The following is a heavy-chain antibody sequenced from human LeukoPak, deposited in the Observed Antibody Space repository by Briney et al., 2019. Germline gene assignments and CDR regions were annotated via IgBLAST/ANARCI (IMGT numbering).Heavy chain of an antibody. D-gene: IGHD3-10*01. CDR1: GGSISSGDFC. CDR3: ARRWGSGSHTDWFDT. J-gene: IGHJ5*02. V-gene: IGHV4-30-4*01. CDR2: ISNTGSA. Sequence: TPSQTLSLTCTVSGGSISSGDFCWSWIRQPPGKDQEWIAYISNTGSAASHPSLKSRVTISMDTSKNQFFLKLTSVTAADTAVYYCARRWGSGSHTDWFDTWSQGTLVTVSS.